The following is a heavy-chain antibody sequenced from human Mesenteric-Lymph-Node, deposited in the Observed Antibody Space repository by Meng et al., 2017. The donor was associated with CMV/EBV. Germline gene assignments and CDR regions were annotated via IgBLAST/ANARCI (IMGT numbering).Heavy chain of an antibody. J-gene: IGHJ4*02. V-gene: IGHV1-46*01. CDR1: GYTFTSYY. CDR3: ARDWIRGYDFWSGPDY. D-gene: IGHD3-3*01. Sequence: SGYTFTSYYMHWVRQAPGQGLEWMGIINPSGGSTSYAQKFQGRVTMTRDTSTSTVYMELSSLRSEDTAVYYCARDWIRGYDFWSGPDYWGQGTLVTVSS. CDR2: INPSGGST.